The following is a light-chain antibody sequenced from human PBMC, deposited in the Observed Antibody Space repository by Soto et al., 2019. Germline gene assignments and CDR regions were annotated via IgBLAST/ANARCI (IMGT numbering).Light chain of an antibody. CDR3: QQRYAWPPIT. V-gene: IGKV3-11*01. J-gene: IGKJ5*01. CDR1: RSVRSY. CDR2: DAS. Sequence: EIVLTQSPATLSLSPWERATLSCRASRSVRSYLAWYQQKPGQAPRLLIYDASTRAAGIPARFSGSGSETDFTLTISNLEPEDFAVYYCQQRYAWPPITFGQGTRLEIK.